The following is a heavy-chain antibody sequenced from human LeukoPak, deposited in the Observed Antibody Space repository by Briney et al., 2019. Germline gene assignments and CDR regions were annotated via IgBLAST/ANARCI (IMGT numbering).Heavy chain of an antibody. CDR3: ARGQTAMVTVDY. V-gene: IGHV1-18*01. CDR1: GYTFTSYG. CDR2: ISAYNGNK. Sequence: GASVKVSCKASGYTFTSYGISWVRPAPGQGLEWMGWISAYNGNKNYAQKLQGSITMTTDTSTSTAYMELRSMRSDDTAVYYCARGQTAMVTVDYWGQGTLVTVSS. D-gene: IGHD5-18*01. J-gene: IGHJ4*02.